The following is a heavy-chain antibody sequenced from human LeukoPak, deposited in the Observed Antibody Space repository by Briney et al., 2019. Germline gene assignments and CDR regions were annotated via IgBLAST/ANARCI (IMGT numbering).Heavy chain of an antibody. J-gene: IGHJ4*02. CDR2: IYYSGST. D-gene: IGHD3-9*01. Sequence: PSETLSLTCTVSGGSISSSSYFWGWIHQPPGKGLEWIGSIYYSGSTYYNPSLKSRVTISVDTSKNQFSLKLSSVTAADTAVYYCARHSYDISTGYYIPPFDYWGQGTLVTVSS. V-gene: IGHV4-39*01. CDR3: ARHSYDISTGYYIPPFDY. CDR1: GGSISSSSYF.